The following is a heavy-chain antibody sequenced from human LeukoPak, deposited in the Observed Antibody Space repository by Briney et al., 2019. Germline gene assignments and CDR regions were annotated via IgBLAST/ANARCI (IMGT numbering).Heavy chain of an antibody. CDR2: IYYSGST. D-gene: IGHD3-9*01. CDR1: GGSISSYY. Sequence: SETLSLTCTVSGGSISSYYWSWIRQPPGKGLEWIGYIYYSGSTNYNPSLKSRVTISVDTSKNQFSLKLSSVTAADTAVYYCARVGITILGAQDIAYYMDVWGKGTTVTISS. V-gene: IGHV4-59*08. CDR3: ARVGITILGAQDIAYYMDV. J-gene: IGHJ6*03.